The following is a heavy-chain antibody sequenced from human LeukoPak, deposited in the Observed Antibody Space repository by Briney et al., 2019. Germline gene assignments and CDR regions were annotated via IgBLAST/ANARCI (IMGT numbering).Heavy chain of an antibody. Sequence: GGSLSLSCAASGFTFSSYSMNWVRQAPGKGLEWVSYISSSINTIYYADSVKGRFTISRDNAKNSLYLQMNSLRAEDTAVYYCARVRGSYYLDYWGQGTLVTVSS. CDR1: GFTFSSYS. D-gene: IGHD1-26*01. V-gene: IGHV3-48*01. CDR2: ISSSINTI. J-gene: IGHJ4*02. CDR3: ARVRGSYYLDY.